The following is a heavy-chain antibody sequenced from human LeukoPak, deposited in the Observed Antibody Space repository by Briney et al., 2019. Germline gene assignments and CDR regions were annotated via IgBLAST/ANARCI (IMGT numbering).Heavy chain of an antibody. CDR3: ARDPLYDSSGYYPAGWFDP. D-gene: IGHD3-22*01. CDR1: GYTFTSYG. Sequence: ASVKVSCKASGYTFTSYGIGWVRQAPGQGLEWMGWISAYNGNTNYAQKLQGRVTMTTDTSTSTAYMELRSLRSDDTAVYYCARDPLYDSSGYYPAGWFDPWGQGTLVTVSS. CDR2: ISAYNGNT. J-gene: IGHJ5*02. V-gene: IGHV1-18*01.